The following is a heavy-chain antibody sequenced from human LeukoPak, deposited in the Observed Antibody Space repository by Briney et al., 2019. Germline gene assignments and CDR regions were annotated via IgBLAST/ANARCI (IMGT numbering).Heavy chain of an antibody. CDR2: IIPIFGTA. Sequence: SVKVSCKASGGTFISYAISWVRQAPGKGREWMGRIIPIFGTANYAQKFQGRVTITTDESTSTAYMELSSLRSEDTAVCYCARELGGNGFQHWGQGTLVTVSS. CDR1: GGTFISYA. CDR3: ARELGGNGFQH. J-gene: IGHJ1*01. V-gene: IGHV1-69*05. D-gene: IGHD4-23*01.